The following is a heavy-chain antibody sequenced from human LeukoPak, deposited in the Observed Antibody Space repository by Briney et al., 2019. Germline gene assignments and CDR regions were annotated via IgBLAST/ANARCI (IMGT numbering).Heavy chain of an antibody. J-gene: IGHJ4*02. CDR3: ARDRRWYSSGWYGIDY. D-gene: IGHD6-19*01. V-gene: IGHV1-69*05. CDR1: GGTFSSYA. CDR2: SIPIFGTA. Sequence: SVKVSCKASGGTFSSYAISWVRQAPGQGLEWMGGSIPIFGTANYAQKFQGRVTITTDESTSTAYMELSSLRSEDTAVYYCARDRRWYSSGWYGIDYWGQGTLVTVSS.